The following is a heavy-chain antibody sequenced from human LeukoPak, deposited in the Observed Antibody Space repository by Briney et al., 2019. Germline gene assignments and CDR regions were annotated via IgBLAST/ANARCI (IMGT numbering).Heavy chain of an antibody. D-gene: IGHD7-27*01. V-gene: IGHV3-23*01. CDR1: GFTFSTYG. Sequence: GGSLRLSCAASGFTFSTYGMSWVRQAPGKGLEWVSAISGNGGTTYYADSVKGRFTISRDNSKNTLFLQMNTLRAEDTAVYYCAKDPPWGLDYWGQGALVTVSS. CDR3: AKDPPWGLDY. CDR2: ISGNGGTT. J-gene: IGHJ4*02.